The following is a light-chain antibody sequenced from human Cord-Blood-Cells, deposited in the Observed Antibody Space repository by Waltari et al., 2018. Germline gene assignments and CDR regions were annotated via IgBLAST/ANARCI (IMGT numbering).Light chain of an antibody. Sequence: DIQMTQSPSSLSASVGDRVTITCQARQDISNYLNWYQQKPGKAPKLLIYDASNLETGVPSRFSGRGSGTDFTFTISSLQPEDIATYYCQQYDNLLTFGQGTRLEIK. CDR3: QQYDNLLT. CDR2: DAS. V-gene: IGKV1-33*01. J-gene: IGKJ5*01. CDR1: QDISNY.